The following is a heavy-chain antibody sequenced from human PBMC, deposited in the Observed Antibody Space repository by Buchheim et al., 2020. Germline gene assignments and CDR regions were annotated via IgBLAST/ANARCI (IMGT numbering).Heavy chain of an antibody. Sequence: EVQLVESGGGLVQPGGSLRLSCAASGLTFSSYIMSCVRQAPGKGLEWVSYISSLSSNLFYADSVKGRFTISRDNAKKSLYMQMNSLRDEDTAVYYCARVDCTSTRCNLYYFDYWGQGTL. J-gene: IGHJ4*02. CDR3: ARVDCTSTRCNLYYFDY. CDR2: ISSLSSNL. CDR1: GLTFSSYI. V-gene: IGHV3-48*02. D-gene: IGHD2-2*01.